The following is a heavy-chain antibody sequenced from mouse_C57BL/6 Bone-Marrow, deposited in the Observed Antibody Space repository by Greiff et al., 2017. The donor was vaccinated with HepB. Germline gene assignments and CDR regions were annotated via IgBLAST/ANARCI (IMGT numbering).Heavy chain of an antibody. CDR2: ISDGGSYT. CDR3: ARDGNLGYAMDY. V-gene: IGHV5-4*01. CDR1: GFTFSSYA. Sequence: EVMLVESGGGLVKPGGSLKLSCAASGFTFSSYAMSWVRQTPEKRLEWVATISDGGSYTYYPDNVKGRFTISRDNAKNNLYLQMSHLKSEDTAMYYCARDGNLGYAMDYWGQGTSVTVSS. J-gene: IGHJ4*01. D-gene: IGHD4-1*01.